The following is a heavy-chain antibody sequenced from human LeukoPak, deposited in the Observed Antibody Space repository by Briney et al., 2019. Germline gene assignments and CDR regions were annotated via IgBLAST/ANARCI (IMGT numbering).Heavy chain of an antibody. V-gene: IGHV1-2*02. CDR3: ARGPSPGFVSNDAFDI. CDR1: GYTFTDYY. Sequence: GASVKVSCKASGYTFTDYYIHWVRQAPGQGLEWMGWINPNNGGTNYAQKFQGRVTMTRDTSISTAYMELSRLRSDDTAVYYCARGPSPGFVSNDAFDIWGQGTMVTVSS. D-gene: IGHD2-21*01. J-gene: IGHJ3*02. CDR2: INPNNGGT.